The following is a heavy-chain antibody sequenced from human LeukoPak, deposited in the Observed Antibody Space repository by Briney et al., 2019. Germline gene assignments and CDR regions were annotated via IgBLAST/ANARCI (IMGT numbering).Heavy chain of an antibody. CDR2: IFHSGDT. J-gene: IGHJ3*01. CDR3: ARPDSNHYYGALGFDF. V-gene: IGHV4-59*08. D-gene: IGHD3-10*01. CDR1: GASMTSYY. Sequence: SETLSLTCTVYGASMTSYYWSWIRQPPGKGLEWIGHIFHSGDTEYNPSVKSRVTMLIDTSKNQFSLNLTSATAADTAVYYCARPDSNHYYGALGFDFWGPGTMVTVSS.